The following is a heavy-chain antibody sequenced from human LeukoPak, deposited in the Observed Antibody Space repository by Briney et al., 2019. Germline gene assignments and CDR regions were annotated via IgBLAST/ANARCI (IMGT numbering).Heavy chain of an antibody. D-gene: IGHD3-22*01. CDR3: ARRSGYYSGAFDI. Sequence: IGSMYYSGSTYYNPSLKSRVTISVDTSKNQFSLKLSSVTAADTAVYYCARRSGYYSGAFDIWGQGTMVTVSS. CDR2: MYYSGST. V-gene: IGHV4-39*01. J-gene: IGHJ3*02.